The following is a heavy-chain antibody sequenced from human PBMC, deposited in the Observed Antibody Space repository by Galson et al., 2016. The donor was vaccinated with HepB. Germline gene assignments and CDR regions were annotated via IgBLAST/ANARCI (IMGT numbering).Heavy chain of an antibody. V-gene: IGHV1-46*01. J-gene: IGHJ4*02. CDR3: ASCSGGSCYSVDY. D-gene: IGHD2-15*01. CDR2: INPSGGST. Sequence: SVKVSCKASGYTFTSYYMHWVRQAPGQGLEWMGIINPSGGSTSYAQKFQGRVTMTRDTSTSTVYMALSSLRSEDTAGYYCASCSGGSCYSVDYWGPGTLVTVSS. CDR1: GYTFTSYY.